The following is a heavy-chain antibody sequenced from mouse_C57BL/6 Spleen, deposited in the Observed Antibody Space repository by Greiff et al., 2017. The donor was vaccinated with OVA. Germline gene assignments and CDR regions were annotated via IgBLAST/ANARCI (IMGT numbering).Heavy chain of an antibody. CDR2: ISDGGSYT. Sequence: EVKLMESGGGLVKPGGSLKLSCAASGFTFSSYAMSWVRQTPEKRLAWVATISDGGSYTYYPDNVKGRFTISRDNAKNNLYLQMSQLKSEDTAMYYCARDGYYGNYDWFAYWGQGTLVTVSA. CDR1: GFTFSSYA. D-gene: IGHD2-1*01. CDR3: ARDGYYGNYDWFAY. V-gene: IGHV5-4*01. J-gene: IGHJ3*01.